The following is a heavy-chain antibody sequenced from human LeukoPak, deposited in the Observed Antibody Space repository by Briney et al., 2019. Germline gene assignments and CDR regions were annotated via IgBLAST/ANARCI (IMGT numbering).Heavy chain of an antibody. CDR1: GYTFTSYG. J-gene: IGHJ6*03. Sequence: GASVKVSCKASGYTFTSYGINWVRQAPGQGLEWMGWINPNSGGTNYAQKFQGRVTMTRDTSISTAYMELSRLRSDDTAVYYCARAGIVRRERSPIYYYYYYMDVWGKGTTVTVSS. CDR3: ARAGIVRRERSPIYYYYYYMDV. D-gene: IGHD1-26*01. V-gene: IGHV1-2*02. CDR2: INPNSGGT.